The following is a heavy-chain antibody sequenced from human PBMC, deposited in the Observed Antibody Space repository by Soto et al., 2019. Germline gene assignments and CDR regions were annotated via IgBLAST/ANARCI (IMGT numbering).Heavy chain of an antibody. D-gene: IGHD3-3*01. J-gene: IGHJ4*02. CDR3: AKGSGTYRPYYFDS. V-gene: IGHV3-23*01. CDR1: GFTFSTCV. CDR2: ISGSGGDT. Sequence: GGSLGLSCAASGFTFSTCVMSWVRQAPGKGLEWVSAISGSGGDTYSADSVKGRFTISRDNSKNTLYLQMNSLRVEDTAVYYCAKGSGTYRPYYFDSWGQGTLVTVAS.